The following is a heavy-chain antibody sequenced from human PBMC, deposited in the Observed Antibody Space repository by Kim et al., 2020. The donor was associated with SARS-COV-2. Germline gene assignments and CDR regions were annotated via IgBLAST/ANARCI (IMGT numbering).Heavy chain of an antibody. D-gene: IGHD6-13*01. CDR2: ISSSSSYT. V-gene: IGHV3-11*03. CDR1: GFTFSDYY. CDR3: AAQMLAARNYYYGMDV. Sequence: GGSLRLSCAASGFTFSDYYMSWIRQAPGKGLEWVSYISSSSSYTNYADSVKGRFTISRDNAKNSLYLQMNSLRAEDTAVYYCAAQMLAARNYYYGMDVWGQGTTVTVSS. J-gene: IGHJ6*02.